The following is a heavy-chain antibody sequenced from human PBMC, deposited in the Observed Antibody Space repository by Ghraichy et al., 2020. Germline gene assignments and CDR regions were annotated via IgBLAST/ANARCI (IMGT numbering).Heavy chain of an antibody. D-gene: IGHD3-10*01. CDR2: IKPDGSDR. Sequence: LSLTCEVSGLTFRNYWMSWVRQAPGKGLEWVVNIKPDGSDRYYVDSVRGRFTISRDNARNSLYLQMSSLRADDTAVYYCARDILWSGEWSEGYWGQGTLVTVSS. J-gene: IGHJ4*02. CDR3: ARDILWSGEWSEGY. V-gene: IGHV3-7*01. CDR1: GLTFRNYW.